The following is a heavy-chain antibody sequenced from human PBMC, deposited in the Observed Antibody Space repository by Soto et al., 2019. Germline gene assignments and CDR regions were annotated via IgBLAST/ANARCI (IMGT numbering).Heavy chain of an antibody. V-gene: IGHV3-23*01. Sequence: GGSLRLSCAASGFTFSSYAMSWVRQAPGKGLEWVSAISGSGGSTYYADSVKGRFTISRDNSKNTLYLQMNSLRAEDTAVYYCAKDPPYTVTTLYYFDYWGQGTLVTVSS. CDR3: AKDPPYTVTTLYYFDY. CDR2: ISGSGGST. CDR1: GFTFSSYA. J-gene: IGHJ4*02. D-gene: IGHD4-17*01.